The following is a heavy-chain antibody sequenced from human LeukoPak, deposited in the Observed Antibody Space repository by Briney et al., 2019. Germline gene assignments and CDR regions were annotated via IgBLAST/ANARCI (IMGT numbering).Heavy chain of an antibody. V-gene: IGHV3-23*01. CDR1: TFTFNSFT. D-gene: IGHD1-26*01. CDR2: ISGSGGST. J-gene: IGHJ4*02. CDR3: AKPDMGYWAIKY. Sequence: GGSLRLSCAASTFTFNSFTMSWVRQAPGKGLEWVSGISGSGGSTYYADSVRGRFTISRDNSKNTLFLQMNSLRAEDTAIYYCAKPDMGYWAIKYWGQGTLVTVSS.